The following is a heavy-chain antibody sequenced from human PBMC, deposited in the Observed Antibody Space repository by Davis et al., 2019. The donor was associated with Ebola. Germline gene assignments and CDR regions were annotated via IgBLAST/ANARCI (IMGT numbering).Heavy chain of an antibody. CDR3: ARDLQYSSSSGGNWFDP. V-gene: IGHV4-59*11. J-gene: IGHJ5*02. CDR2: IYYSGST. CDR1: GGSISSHY. Sequence: PSETLSLTCTVSGGSISSHYWNWIRQPPGKGLEWIGYIYYSGSTNYNPSLKSRVTISVDTSKNQFSLKLSSVTAADTAVYYCARDLQYSSSSGGNWFDPWGQGTLVTVSS. D-gene: IGHD6-6*01.